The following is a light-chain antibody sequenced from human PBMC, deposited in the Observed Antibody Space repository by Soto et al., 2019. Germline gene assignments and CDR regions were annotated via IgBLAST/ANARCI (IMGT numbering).Light chain of an antibody. J-gene: IGKJ4*01. CDR3: QQYNNWPLT. CDR1: QSVDND. CDR2: DAS. V-gene: IGKV3D-15*01. Sequence: EIVMTQSPATLSLSPGDRATLSCRASQSVDNDLAWYQQRPGQPPRLLIYDASTRATGIPARFSGSQSGTEFTLTISSLLSEDFAVYSCQQYNNWPLTFGGGTKVEIK.